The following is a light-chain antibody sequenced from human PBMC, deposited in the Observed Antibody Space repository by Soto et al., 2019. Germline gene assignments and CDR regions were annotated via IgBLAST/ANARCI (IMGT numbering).Light chain of an antibody. J-gene: IGKJ4*01. CDR1: QNITNW. Sequence: DIPMTQSPSTLSASVGDGVTITCRANQNITNWLAWYQQKPGKAPKLLIYKASSLESGVPSRFSGSGSGTEFTLTISSLQPDDLATYYCQQSNSYPPTFGGGTKVESK. CDR2: KAS. CDR3: QQSNSYPPT. V-gene: IGKV1-5*03.